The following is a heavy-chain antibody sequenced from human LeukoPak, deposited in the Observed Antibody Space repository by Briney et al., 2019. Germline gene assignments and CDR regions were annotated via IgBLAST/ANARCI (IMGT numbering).Heavy chain of an antibody. CDR2: INPNSGGT. D-gene: IGHD3-10*01. CDR1: GYTFTGYY. Sequence: ASVKVSCKASGYTFTGYYMHWVRQAPGQGLEWMGWINPNSGGTNYAQKFQGRITVTRDTSISTAYRELSRLRSDDTAVYYCARAARITMVRGVYDYWGQGTLVTVSS. V-gene: IGHV1-2*02. J-gene: IGHJ4*02. CDR3: ARAARITMVRGVYDY.